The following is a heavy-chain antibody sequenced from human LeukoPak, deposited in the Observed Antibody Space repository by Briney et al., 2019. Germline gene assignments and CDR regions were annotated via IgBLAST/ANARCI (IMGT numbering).Heavy chain of an antibody. Sequence: SQTLSLTCTVSGGSISSGSYYWSWIRQPAGKGLEWIERVYTSGNTNYNPSLKSRVTISVDTSKNQFSLKLSSVTAADTAVYYCARDYGYRYDYWGQGTLVTVSS. CDR2: VYTSGNT. CDR1: GGSISSGSYY. V-gene: IGHV4-61*02. D-gene: IGHD6-25*01. J-gene: IGHJ4*02. CDR3: ARDYGYRYDY.